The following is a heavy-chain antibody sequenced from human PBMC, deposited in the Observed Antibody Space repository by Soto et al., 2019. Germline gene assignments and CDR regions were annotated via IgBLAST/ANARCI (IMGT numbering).Heavy chain of an antibody. Sequence: GGSLRLSCAASGFTFSSYGMLWVRQAPGKGLEWVAVIWYDGSNKYYADSVKGRFTISRDNSKNTLYLQMNSLRAEDTAVYYCARGFDVWDYYYSSGHLRSFYYCGQRTLVPVSA. CDR3: ARGFDVWDYYYSSGHLRSFYY. CDR2: IWYDGSNK. D-gene: IGHD3-22*01. CDR1: GFTFSSYG. J-gene: IGHJ4*01. V-gene: IGHV3-33*01.